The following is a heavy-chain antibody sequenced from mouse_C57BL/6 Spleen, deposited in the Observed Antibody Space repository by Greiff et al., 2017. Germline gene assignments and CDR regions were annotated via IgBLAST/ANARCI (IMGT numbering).Heavy chain of an antibody. Sequence: QVQLQQPGAELVKPGASVKLSCKASGYTFTSYWMQWVKQRPGQGLEWIGEIDPSDSYTNYNQKFTGKATLTVDTSSSTAYMQLSSLTSEDSAVYYCAGSRVTAGYWGQGTTLTVSS. V-gene: IGHV1-50*01. CDR2: IDPSDSYT. CDR3: AGSRVTAGY. CDR1: GYTFTSYW. D-gene: IGHD2-3*01. J-gene: IGHJ2*01.